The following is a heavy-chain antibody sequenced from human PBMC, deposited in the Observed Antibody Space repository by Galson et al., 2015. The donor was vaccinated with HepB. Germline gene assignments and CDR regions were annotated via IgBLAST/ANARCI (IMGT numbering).Heavy chain of an antibody. V-gene: IGHV3-7*03. CDR3: ARDVSPQVGGLWMDAFDI. Sequence: SLRLSCAASGFTFSAYWMTWVRQAPGKGLEWVANIKRDGSEKHYLDSVEGRSTISRDNAKNSLYLQVNSLRAEDTAVYYCARDVSPQVGGLWMDAFDIWGRGTVVTVPS. CDR1: GFTFSAYW. D-gene: IGHD1-26*01. J-gene: IGHJ3*02. CDR2: IKRDGSEK.